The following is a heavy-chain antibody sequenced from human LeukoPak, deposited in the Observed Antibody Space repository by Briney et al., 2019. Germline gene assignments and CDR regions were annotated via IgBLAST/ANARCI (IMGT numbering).Heavy chain of an antibody. J-gene: IGHJ4*02. CDR1: GGSISSYY. V-gene: IGHV4-59*01. CDR2: IYYSGST. D-gene: IGHD3-22*01. CDR3: ARSSGYYFFDY. Sequence: PSETLSLTCTVSGGSISSYYWSWIRQPPGKGLEWIGYIYYSGSTNYNPSLKSRVTISVDTSKNQFSLKLSSVTAADTAVYYCARSSGYYFFDYWAREPWSPSPQ.